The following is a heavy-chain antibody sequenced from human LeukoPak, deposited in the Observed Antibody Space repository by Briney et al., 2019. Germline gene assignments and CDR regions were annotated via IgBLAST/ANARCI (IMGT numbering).Heavy chain of an antibody. CDR2: IRYDGSNK. CDR1: GFTFSSYG. D-gene: IGHD3-22*01. CDR3: AKRGLSRSSGYYYDY. V-gene: IGHV3-30*02. Sequence: PGGSLRLSCAASGFTFSSYGMHWVRQAPGKGLEWVAFIRYDGSNKYYADSVKGRFTISRDNSKNTLYLQMNSPRAEDTAVYYCAKRGLSRSSGYYYDYWGQGTLVTVSS. J-gene: IGHJ4*02.